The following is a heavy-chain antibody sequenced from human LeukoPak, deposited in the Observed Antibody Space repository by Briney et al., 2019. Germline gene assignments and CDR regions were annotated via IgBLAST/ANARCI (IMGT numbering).Heavy chain of an antibody. V-gene: IGHV3-33*01. CDR3: ARGRELLWFGDAFDY. CDR2: IWYDGSNK. Sequence: GGSLRLSCAAAGFTFSSYGMHLVRQAPGKGLEWVAVIWYDGSNKYYADSVKGRFTISRDNSKNTLYLQMNSLRAEDTAVYYCARGRELLWFGDAFDYWGQGTLVTVSS. CDR1: GFTFSSYG. D-gene: IGHD3-10*01. J-gene: IGHJ4*02.